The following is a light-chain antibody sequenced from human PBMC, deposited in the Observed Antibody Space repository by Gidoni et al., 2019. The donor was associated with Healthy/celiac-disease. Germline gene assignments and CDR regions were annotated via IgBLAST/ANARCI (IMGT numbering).Light chain of an antibody. CDR1: SSNIGSNY. J-gene: IGLJ1*01. CDR3: AAWDDSLSVGV. V-gene: IGLV1-47*01. CDR2: RNN. Sequence: QSVLTQPPSSSGTPGPRVTISCSGSSSNIGSNYVYWYQQLPGTAPKLLIYRNNQRPSGVPDRFSGSKSGTSASLAISGLRSEDEADYYCAAWDDSLSVGVFGTGTKVTVL.